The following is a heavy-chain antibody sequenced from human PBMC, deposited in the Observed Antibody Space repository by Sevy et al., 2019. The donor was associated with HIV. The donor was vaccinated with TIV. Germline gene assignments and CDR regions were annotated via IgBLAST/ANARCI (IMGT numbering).Heavy chain of an antibody. CDR2: ISGSSFYI. D-gene: IGHD1-1*01. Sequence: GGSLRLSCAASGFTFSDYSVNWVRQAPGKGLEWVSSISGSSFYIYYADSVKGRFTISRDNAKNSLYLQMISLRADDTAVYYCARATGTEALEAFDIWGQGTLVTVSS. J-gene: IGHJ3*02. CDR3: ARATGTEALEAFDI. V-gene: IGHV3-21*01. CDR1: GFTFSDYS.